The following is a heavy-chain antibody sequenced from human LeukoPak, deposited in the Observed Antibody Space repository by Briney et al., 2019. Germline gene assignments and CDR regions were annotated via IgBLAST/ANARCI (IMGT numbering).Heavy chain of an antibody. CDR2: INQDGSEK. CDR1: GFTFSSYW. V-gene: IGHV3-7*02. D-gene: IGHD3-10*01. Sequence: PGGSLRLSCAASGFTFSSYWISWVRQAPGQGLEWVANINQDGSEKYYVDSVKGRFTISRDNAKNSLYLQMNSLRADDTAVYYCAIPPGGYYFNWGQGTLVTVSS. CDR3: AIPPGGYYFN. J-gene: IGHJ4*02.